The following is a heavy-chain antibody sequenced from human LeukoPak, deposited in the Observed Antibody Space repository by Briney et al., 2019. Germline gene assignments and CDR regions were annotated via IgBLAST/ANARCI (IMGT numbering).Heavy chain of an antibody. Sequence: PGGSLRLSCAASGFTFSSYEMNWVRQAPGKGLEWVSYISSSGSTIYYADSVKGRFTISRDNAKNSLYLQMNSLRAEDTAVYYCARADDSSGYYAFDYWGQGTLVTVSS. V-gene: IGHV3-48*03. J-gene: IGHJ4*02. CDR3: ARADDSSGYYAFDY. CDR1: GFTFSSYE. D-gene: IGHD3-22*01. CDR2: ISSSGSTI.